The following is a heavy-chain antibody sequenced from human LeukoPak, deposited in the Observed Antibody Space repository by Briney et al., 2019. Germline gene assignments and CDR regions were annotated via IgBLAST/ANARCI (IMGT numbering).Heavy chain of an antibody. CDR1: GGSISSGGYY. CDR3: AREYVGETHYFDY. J-gene: IGHJ4*02. Sequence: PSETLSLTCTVSGGSISSGGYYWSWIRQPPGKGLEWIGYIYHSGSTYYNPSLKSRVTISIDRSKNQFSLKLSSVTAADTAVYYCAREYVGETHYFDYWGQGTLVTVSS. V-gene: IGHV4-30-2*01. D-gene: IGHD1-26*01. CDR2: IYHSGST.